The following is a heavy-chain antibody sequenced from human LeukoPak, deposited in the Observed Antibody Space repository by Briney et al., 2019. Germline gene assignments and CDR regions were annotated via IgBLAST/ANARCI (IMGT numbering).Heavy chain of an antibody. V-gene: IGHV3-30*02. Sequence: SGGSLRLSCAASGFTFSSYGMHWVRQAPGKGLEWVAFIRYDGSNKYYADSVKGRFTISRDNSKNTLYLQMNSLRAEDTAVYYCAKDGYYYGSGSYLDWFDPWGQGTLVTVSS. CDR1: GFTFSSYG. D-gene: IGHD3-10*01. J-gene: IGHJ5*02. CDR3: AKDGYYYGSGSYLDWFDP. CDR2: IRYDGSNK.